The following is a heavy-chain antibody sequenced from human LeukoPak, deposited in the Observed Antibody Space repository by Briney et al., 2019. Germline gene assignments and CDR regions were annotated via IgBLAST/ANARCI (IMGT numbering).Heavy chain of an antibody. Sequence: GASVKVSCKVSGYTLTELSMHWVRQAPGKGLEWMGGFDPEDGETIYAQKFQGRVTMTEDTSTDTAYMELSSLRSEDTAVYYCATHSRFNWNYAFDYWGQGTLVTVSS. V-gene: IGHV1-24*01. J-gene: IGHJ4*02. CDR1: GYTLTELS. CDR2: FDPEDGET. D-gene: IGHD1-7*01. CDR3: ATHSRFNWNYAFDY.